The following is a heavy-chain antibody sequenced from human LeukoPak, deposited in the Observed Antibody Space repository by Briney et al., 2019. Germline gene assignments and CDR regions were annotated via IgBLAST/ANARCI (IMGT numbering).Heavy chain of an antibody. CDR2: ISDSGGST. D-gene: IGHD3-3*01. J-gene: IGHJ6*02. CDR3: AKDDNYDFWSGYPWDYGMDV. Sequence: GGSLRLSCAASGFTFSSYAMSWVRQAPGKGLEWVSAISDSGGSTYYADSVKGRFTISRDNSKNTLYLQMNSLRAEDTAVYYCAKDDNYDFWSGYPWDYGMDVWGQGTTVTVSS. V-gene: IGHV3-23*01. CDR1: GFTFSSYA.